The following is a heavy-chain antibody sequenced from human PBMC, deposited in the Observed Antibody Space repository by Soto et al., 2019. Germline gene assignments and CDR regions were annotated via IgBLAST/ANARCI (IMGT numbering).Heavy chain of an antibody. J-gene: IGHJ3*02. CDR2: INPNSGGT. CDR3: ARANSSSWYGSDSFDI. V-gene: IGHV1-2*04. D-gene: IGHD6-13*01. Sequence: GASVKVSCKASGYTFTGYYMHWVRQAPGQGLEWMRWINPNSGGTNYAQKFQGWVTMTRDTSISTAYMELSRLRSDDTAVYYCARANSSSWYGSDSFDIWGQGTMVTVSS. CDR1: GYTFTGYY.